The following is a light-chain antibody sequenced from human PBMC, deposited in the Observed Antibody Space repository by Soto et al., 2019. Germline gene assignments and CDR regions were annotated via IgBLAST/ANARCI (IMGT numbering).Light chain of an antibody. CDR3: SSFTSSSTYV. CDR1: SSDVGGCNC. CDR2: EVN. J-gene: IGLJ1*01. Sequence: QSVLTQPASVSGSPGQSITISCTGTSSDVGGCNCVSWYQQHPGKTPKLMIYEVNSRPSGVSNRFSGSKSGNTASLTISGLQAEDEADYYCSSFTSSSTYVFGTGTKLTVL. V-gene: IGLV2-14*01.